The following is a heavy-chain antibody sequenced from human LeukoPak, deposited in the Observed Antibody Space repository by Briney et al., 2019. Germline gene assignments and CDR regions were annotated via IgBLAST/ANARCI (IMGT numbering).Heavy chain of an antibody. CDR3: ARVGYSSSWYFTN. D-gene: IGHD6-13*01. Sequence: ASVKVSCKASGYTFTSYDINWVRQATGQGLEWMGWMNPNSGNTGYAQKLQGRVTMTTDTSTSTAYMELRSLRSDDTAVYYCARVGYSSSWYFTNWGQGTLVTVSS. CDR1: GYTFTSYD. CDR2: MNPNSGNT. V-gene: IGHV1-8*01. J-gene: IGHJ4*02.